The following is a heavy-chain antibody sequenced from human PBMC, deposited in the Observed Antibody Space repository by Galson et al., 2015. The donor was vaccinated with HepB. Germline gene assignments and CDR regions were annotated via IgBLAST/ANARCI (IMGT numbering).Heavy chain of an antibody. V-gene: IGHV4-59*01. CDR3: ARDLGRSTSC. CDR1: GDSISSYY. CDR2: VYYSGST. D-gene: IGHD2-2*01. J-gene: IGHJ4*02. Sequence: ETLSLTCTVSGDSISSYYWSWIRQPPGKGLEWIGYVYYSGSTNYNPSLKSRVTISVDTSKNQFSLKLSSVTAADTAVYYCARDLGRSTSCWGQGTLVTVSS.